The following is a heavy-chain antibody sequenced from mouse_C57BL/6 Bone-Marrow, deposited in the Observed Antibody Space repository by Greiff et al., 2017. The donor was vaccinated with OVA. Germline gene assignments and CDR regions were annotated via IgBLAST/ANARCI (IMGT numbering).Heavy chain of an antibody. CDR2: IYPGSGSP. CDR1: GYTFTSYW. V-gene: IGHV1-55*01. D-gene: IGHD2-2*01. Sequence: QVQLKQPGAELVKPGASVKMSCKASGYTFTSYWITWVKQRPGQGLEWIGDIYPGSGSPNYNEQFKSKATLTVDTSSSPAYMQLSSLTSDDSAVYYCARSVGYYDAMDYWGQGTSVTVSS. CDR3: ARSVGYYDAMDY. J-gene: IGHJ4*01.